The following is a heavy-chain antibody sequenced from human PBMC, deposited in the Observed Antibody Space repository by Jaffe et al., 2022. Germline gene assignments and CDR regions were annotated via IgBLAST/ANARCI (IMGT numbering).Heavy chain of an antibody. D-gene: IGHD3-10*01. CDR3: ARIQNSIIRGVVMGSYNWLEP. V-gene: IGHV2-70*19. J-gene: IGHJ5*02. CDR2: IDWDDDK. Sequence: QVTLRESGPALVKPTQTLTLTCTFSGFSLNTRGMGVSWVRQPPGKALEWLAVIDWDDDKHYSRPLKTRLTISKDTSKNQVVLTMTDMDPVDTATYYCARIQNSIIRGVVMGSYNWLEPWGQGTLVTVSS. CDR1: GFSLNTRGMG.